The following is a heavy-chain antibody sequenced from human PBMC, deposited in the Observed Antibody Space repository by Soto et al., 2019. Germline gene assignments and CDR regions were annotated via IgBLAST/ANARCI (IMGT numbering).Heavy chain of an antibody. V-gene: IGHV3-23*01. CDR3: AKDSWSSSWPYWFDP. Sequence: PGGSLRLSCAASGFTFSSYAMSWVRQAPGKGLEWVSAISGSGGSTYYADYVKGRFTISRDNSKNTLYLQMNSLRAEDTAVYYCAKDSWSSSWPYWFDPWGQGTLVTVSS. J-gene: IGHJ5*02. CDR1: GFTFSSYA. CDR2: ISGSGGST. D-gene: IGHD6-13*01.